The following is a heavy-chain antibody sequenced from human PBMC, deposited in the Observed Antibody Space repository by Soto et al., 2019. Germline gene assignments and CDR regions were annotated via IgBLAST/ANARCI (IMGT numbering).Heavy chain of an antibody. D-gene: IGHD3-22*01. V-gene: IGHV3-23*01. CDR3: AREAYYYDSSGYY. CDR1: GFTFNSYA. J-gene: IGHJ4*02. Sequence: LRLSCAASGFTFNSYAMTWVRQAPGKGLEWVSIISSSGDGTYYVDSVKGRFTISRDNSRNTLNLQMNSLRAEDTAVYYCAREAYYYDSSGYYWGQGTLVTVSS. CDR2: ISSSGDGT.